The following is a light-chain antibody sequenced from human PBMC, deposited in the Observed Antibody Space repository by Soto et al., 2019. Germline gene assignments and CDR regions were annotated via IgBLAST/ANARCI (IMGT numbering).Light chain of an antibody. Sequence: IVLTQSPGTLSLSPGERATLSCRASQSVSSNYLAWYQQKAGQAPRLLIYAASSRATGIPDRFSGGGSGTDFTLTISRLEPDDFAVYYCQQYGSSPLLTFGGGTEVEIK. J-gene: IGKJ4*01. V-gene: IGKV3-20*01. CDR3: QQYGSSPLLT. CDR2: AAS. CDR1: QSVSSNY.